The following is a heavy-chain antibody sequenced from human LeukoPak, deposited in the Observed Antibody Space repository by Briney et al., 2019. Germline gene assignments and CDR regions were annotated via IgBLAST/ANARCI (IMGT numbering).Heavy chain of an antibody. J-gene: IGHJ4*02. CDR3: AKDKNLRWFYFDY. CDR1: GFTFSSYA. D-gene: IGHD4-23*01. Sequence: AGGSLRLSCAASGFTFSSYAMSWVRQAPGKGLEWVSAISGSGGSTYYADSVKGRFTISRDNSKNTLYLQMNSLRAEDAAVYYCAKDKNLRWFYFDYWGQGTLVTVSS. CDR2: ISGSGGST. V-gene: IGHV3-23*01.